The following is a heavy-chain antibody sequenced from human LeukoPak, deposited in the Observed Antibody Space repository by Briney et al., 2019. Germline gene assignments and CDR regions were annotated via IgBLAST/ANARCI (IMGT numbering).Heavy chain of an antibody. CDR1: SGSISSGRYY. Sequence: SQTLSLTCTVSSGSISSGRYYWSWIRQPAGKGLEWIGRIDISGNTYYNPSLKSRVTISIDTSRNQFSLTLNSVTAADTAVYYCARGKMELMILDSWGQGTLVTVSS. V-gene: IGHV4-61*02. CDR2: IDISGNT. CDR3: ARGKMELMILDS. D-gene: IGHD1-7*01. J-gene: IGHJ4*02.